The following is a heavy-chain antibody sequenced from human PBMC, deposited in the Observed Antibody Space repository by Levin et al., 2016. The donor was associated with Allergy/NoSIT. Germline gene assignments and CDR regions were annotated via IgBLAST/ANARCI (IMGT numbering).Heavy chain of an antibody. D-gene: IGHD2-8*01. CDR2: ISTSSSYI. V-gene: IGHV3-21*01. J-gene: IGHJ4*02. CDR3: ARDLSDVLLIVFANYFDF. Sequence: GESLKISCAASGFTFSSYSMNWVRQAPGKGLEWVSSISTSSSYIRYADSVKGRFTISRDNAKNSLYLQMNSLRAEDTAVYYCARDLSDVLLIVFANYFDFWGQGTLVTVSS. CDR1: GFTFSSYS.